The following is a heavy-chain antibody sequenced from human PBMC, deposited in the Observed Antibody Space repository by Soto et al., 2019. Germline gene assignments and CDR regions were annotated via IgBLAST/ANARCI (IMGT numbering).Heavy chain of an antibody. Sequence: QVQLQESGPGLVKPSETLALTCTVYGASISTYYWGWIRQPPGKGLEWIGYVYYTGSTNYDPSLKSRVTISVDTSKNHFSLKLSSVTAADAAIYYCARHSLYDGEPAEVDCWGQGTLVTVSS. CDR2: VYYTGST. CDR1: GASISTYY. CDR3: ARHSLYDGEPAEVDC. D-gene: IGHD3-3*01. J-gene: IGHJ4*02. V-gene: IGHV4-59*08.